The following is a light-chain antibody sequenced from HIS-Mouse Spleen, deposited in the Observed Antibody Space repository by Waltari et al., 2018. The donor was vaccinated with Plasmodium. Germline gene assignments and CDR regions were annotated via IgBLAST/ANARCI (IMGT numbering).Light chain of an antibody. CDR2: DAS. J-gene: IGKJ4*01. Sequence: AIQLTQSQSSLSASVGDRVTITCRASQGISSALAWYKQKPGKAPKLLIYDASSLESGVPSRFSGSGSGTDFTLTISSLQPEDFATYYCQQFNSYPLTFGGGTKVEIK. CDR1: QGISSA. V-gene: IGKV1-13*02. CDR3: QQFNSYPLT.